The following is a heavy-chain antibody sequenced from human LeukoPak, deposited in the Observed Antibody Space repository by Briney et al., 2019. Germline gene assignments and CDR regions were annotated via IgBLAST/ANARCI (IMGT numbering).Heavy chain of an antibody. J-gene: IGHJ3*02. Sequence: GASVKVSCKASGYSFTTYGISWVRQAPGQGLEWMGWIGAYNGNTNYPQKIQGRVTMTTDTSTSTANMELRSLRSDDTAVYYCARDAAGYAFDIWGQGTMVTVSS. CDR2: IGAYNGNT. CDR1: GYSFTTYG. V-gene: IGHV1-18*01. CDR3: ARDAAGYAFDI. D-gene: IGHD6-25*01.